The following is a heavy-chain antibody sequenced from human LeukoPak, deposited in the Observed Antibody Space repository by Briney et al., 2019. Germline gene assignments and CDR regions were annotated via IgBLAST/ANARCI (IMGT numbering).Heavy chain of an antibody. Sequence: SETLSLTCTVSGDSISNYNWNWIRQFPGKGLEWIGYIYSSGKTNYNPSLKSRVIISVEMSKNQFSLELSSVTAADTALYFCAKDGAYSSRWPEAFDIWGQGTMVTVSP. CDR1: GDSISNYN. CDR3: AKDGAYSSRWPEAFDI. J-gene: IGHJ3*02. D-gene: IGHD6-13*01. V-gene: IGHV4-59*01. CDR2: IYSSGKT.